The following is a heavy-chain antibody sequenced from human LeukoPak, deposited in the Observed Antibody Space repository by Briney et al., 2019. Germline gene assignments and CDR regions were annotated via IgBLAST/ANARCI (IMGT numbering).Heavy chain of an antibody. CDR1: GFTFSSYS. Sequence: PGGSLRLSCAASGFTFSSYSMNWVRQAPGKGLEWVSYISSSGSTIYYADSVKGRFTISRDNAKNSLYLQMNSLRAEDTAVYYCARVEGVIAVAGTGPPFDYWGQGTLVTVSS. CDR3: ARVEGVIAVAGTGPPFDY. J-gene: IGHJ4*02. D-gene: IGHD6-19*01. CDR2: ISSSGSTI. V-gene: IGHV3-48*04.